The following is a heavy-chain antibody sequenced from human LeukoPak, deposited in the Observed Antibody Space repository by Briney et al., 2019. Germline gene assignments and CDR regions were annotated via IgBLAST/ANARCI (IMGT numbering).Heavy chain of an antibody. CDR2: IYTSGST. V-gene: IGHV4-61*02. CDR1: GGSISSGSYY. J-gene: IGHJ4*02. D-gene: IGHD2-2*01. CDR3: ARDVGEYCSSTNCYASDY. Sequence: PSETLSLTCTVSGGSISSGSYYWSWIRQPAGKRLEWIGRIYTSGSTNYNPSLKSRVTISVDTSKNQFSLKLSSVTAADTAVYYCARDVGEYCSSTNCYASDYWGQGTLVTVSS.